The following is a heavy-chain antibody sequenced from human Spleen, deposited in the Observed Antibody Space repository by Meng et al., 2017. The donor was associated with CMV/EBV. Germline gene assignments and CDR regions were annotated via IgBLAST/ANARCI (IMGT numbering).Heavy chain of an antibody. Sequence: CRASGGTFGTNGIGWVRQDPGRGLEWMRGIIPMFGSADLEQKFQGRVTMTTDESTSTAYLDLSSLTSDDTAMYYCATYSSSDSGFENWGQGTLVTVSS. J-gene: IGHJ4*02. V-gene: IGHV1-69*05. CDR3: ATYSSSDSGFEN. CDR1: GGTFGTNG. CDR2: IIPMFGSA. D-gene: IGHD6-6*01.